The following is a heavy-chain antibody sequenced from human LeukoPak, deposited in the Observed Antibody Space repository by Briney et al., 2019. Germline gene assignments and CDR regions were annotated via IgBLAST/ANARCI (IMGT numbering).Heavy chain of an antibody. CDR1: GDSVSSNSTA. CDR2: TYYRSKYYS. Sequence: SQTLSLTCAISGDSVSSNSTAWNWIGQSPSRGLEWLGRTYYRSKYYSEYAVSVKSRITINPDTSKNQFSLQLNSVTPEDTAVYYCARGGTTRSPPFDYWGQGTLVTVSS. D-gene: IGHD4-17*01. J-gene: IGHJ4*02. V-gene: IGHV6-1*01. CDR3: ARGGTTRSPPFDY.